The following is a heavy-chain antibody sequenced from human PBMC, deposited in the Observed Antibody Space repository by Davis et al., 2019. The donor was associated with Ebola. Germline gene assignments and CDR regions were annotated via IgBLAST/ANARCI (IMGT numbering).Heavy chain of an antibody. CDR2: ISGSGGST. CDR1: GFTFSNYA. CDR3: ARGPYSSDAGSQHQGLDY. V-gene: IGHV3-23*01. Sequence: GESLKISCAASGFTFSNYAMSWVRQAPGKGLEWVSAISGSGGSTFYADSVKGRFTISSDSSKNTVSLQMNGLRAEDTAMYYCARGPYSSDAGSQHQGLDYWGQGTLVTVSS. D-gene: IGHD3-10*01. J-gene: IGHJ4*02.